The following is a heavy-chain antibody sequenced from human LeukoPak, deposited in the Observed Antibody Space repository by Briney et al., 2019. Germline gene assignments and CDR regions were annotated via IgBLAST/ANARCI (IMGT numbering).Heavy chain of an antibody. CDR3: ARGVYNDAFDI. Sequence: GGSLRLSCAASGFTFSSYGMHWVRQAPGKGLEWVAVISNGGTNNYYADSVKGRFTISRDNSKNTLYLQMNSLRAEDTAVYYCARGVYNDAFDIWGQGTTVTVSS. CDR1: GFTFSSYG. CDR2: ISNGGTNN. V-gene: IGHV3-30*19. J-gene: IGHJ3*02. D-gene: IGHD1-1*01.